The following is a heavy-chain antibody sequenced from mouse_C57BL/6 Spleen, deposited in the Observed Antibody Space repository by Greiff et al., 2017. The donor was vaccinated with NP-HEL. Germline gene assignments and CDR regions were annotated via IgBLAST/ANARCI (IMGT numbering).Heavy chain of an antibody. CDR3: ARYDGYYPGY. V-gene: IGHV1-50*01. D-gene: IGHD2-3*01. CDR1: GYTFTSYW. CDR2: IDPSDSYT. J-gene: IGHJ2*01. Sequence: QVQLKQPGAELVKPGASVKLSCKASGYTFTSYWMQWVKQRPGQGLEWIGEIDPSDSYTNYNQKFKGKATLTVDTSSSTAYMQLSSLTSEDSAVYYCARYDGYYPGYWGQGTTLTVSS.